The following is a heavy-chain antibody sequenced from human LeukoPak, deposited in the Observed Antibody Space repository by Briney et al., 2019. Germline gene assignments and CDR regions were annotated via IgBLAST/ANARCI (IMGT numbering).Heavy chain of an antibody. D-gene: IGHD3-22*01. CDR3: ASGQINYYDSSGPRSYYYYGMDV. CDR2: IIPIFGIA. Sequence: SVKVSCKASGGTFSSYAISWVRQAPGQGLEWMGRIIPIFGIANYAQKFQGRVTITADKSTSTAYMEMSSLRSEDTAVYYCASGQINYYDSSGPRSYYYYGMDVWGQGTTVTVSS. J-gene: IGHJ6*02. CDR1: GGTFSSYA. V-gene: IGHV1-69*04.